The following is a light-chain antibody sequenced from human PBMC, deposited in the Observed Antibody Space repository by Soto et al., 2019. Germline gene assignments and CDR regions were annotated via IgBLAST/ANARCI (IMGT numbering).Light chain of an antibody. CDR1: SSDVGDHNY. J-gene: IGLJ1*01. V-gene: IGLV2-14*01. Sequence: QSVLRHPASVSWSPGHSITISCTGTSSDVGDHNYVAWYQQHPGKAPKLILYEVSNRPSGVSNRFSGSKSGNTASLTISGLQAEEEADYYCSSHTITNNIPFGTGTKVTVL. CDR3: SSHTITNNIP. CDR2: EVS.